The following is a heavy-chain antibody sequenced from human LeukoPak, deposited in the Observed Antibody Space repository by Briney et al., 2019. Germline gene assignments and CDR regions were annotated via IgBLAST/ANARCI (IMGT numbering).Heavy chain of an antibody. CDR2: IRYDGSEK. Sequence: GGSLRLSCAASGFTFSSYGVHWVRQAPGKGLEWVAFIRYDGSEKHYADSVKGRFTISRDNSENTLFLQMNSLRAGDTAVYYCAKNREPSGDYAGAFDFWGQGTLVTVSS. CDR3: AKNREPSGDYAGAFDF. J-gene: IGHJ4*02. V-gene: IGHV3-30*02. D-gene: IGHD4-17*01. CDR1: GFTFSSYG.